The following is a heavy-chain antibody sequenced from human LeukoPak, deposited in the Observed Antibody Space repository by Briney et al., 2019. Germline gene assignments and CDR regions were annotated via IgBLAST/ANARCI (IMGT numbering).Heavy chain of an antibody. Sequence: GASVKVSCKASGYTFTSYGISWVRQAPGQGLEWMGWISAYNGNTNYAQKLQGRVTMTTDTSTSTAYMELRSLRSDDTAVYYCATSSYCSSTSCYPNEIYYYYYYGMDVWGQGTTVTVSS. CDR2: ISAYNGNT. D-gene: IGHD2-2*01. V-gene: IGHV1-18*01. CDR1: GYTFTSYG. CDR3: ATSSYCSSTSCYPNEIYYYYYYGMDV. J-gene: IGHJ6*02.